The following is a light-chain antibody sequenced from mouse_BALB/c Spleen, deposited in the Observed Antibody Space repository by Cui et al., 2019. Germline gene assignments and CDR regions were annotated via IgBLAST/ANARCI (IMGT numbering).Light chain of an antibody. CDR1: QGISSN. J-gene: IGKJ5*01. CDR3: VQYAQFPPT. Sequence: EILMTHSPSSMSVSLGDTVSITCHASQGISSNIGWLQQKPGKSFKGLIYHGTNLEDGVPSRFSGSGSGADYSLTISSLESEDFADYYCVQYAQFPPTFGAGTKLELK. V-gene: IGKV14-100*01. CDR2: HGT.